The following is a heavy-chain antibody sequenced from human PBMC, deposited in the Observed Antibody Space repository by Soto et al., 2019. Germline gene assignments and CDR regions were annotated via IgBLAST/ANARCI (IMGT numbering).Heavy chain of an antibody. CDR3: ARAGCDGGSCYTLVGLRYGMDV. CDR2: LSYDGNNK. CDR1: GFTFSNYA. D-gene: IGHD2-15*01. V-gene: IGHV3-30-3*01. Sequence: QVQLVESGGGVVQPGRSLRLSCAASGFTFSNYAMYWVRQAPGKGLEWVAVLSYDGNNKYYADSVKGRFTISRDNSKSTLYLQMNSLRVEDTAVYYCARAGCDGGSCYTLVGLRYGMDVWGQGTTVTVSS. J-gene: IGHJ6*02.